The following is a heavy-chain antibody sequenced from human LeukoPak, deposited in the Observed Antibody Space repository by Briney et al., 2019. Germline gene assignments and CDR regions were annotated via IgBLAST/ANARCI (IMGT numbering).Heavy chain of an antibody. CDR1: GGSFSGYY. CDR3: ARSFGESYFDC. J-gene: IGHJ4*02. D-gene: IGHD3-10*01. Sequence: PSETLSLTCAVYGGSFSGYYWSWIRQPPGKGLEWIGYIYSSGSTNHNPSLKSRVTISVDTSKNQFSLKLSSVTAADTAVYYCARSFGESYFDCWGQGILVTVSS. V-gene: IGHV4-59*12. CDR2: IYSSGST.